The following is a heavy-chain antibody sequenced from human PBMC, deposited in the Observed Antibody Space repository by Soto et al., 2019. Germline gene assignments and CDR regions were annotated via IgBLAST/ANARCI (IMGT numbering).Heavy chain of an antibody. J-gene: IGHJ6*02. V-gene: IGHV4-34*01. CDR3: ARGDIIMVRGALYNYHGMDV. CDR1: GGSFSGYY. Sequence: PSETLSLTCDAYGGSFSGYYWSWIRQPPGKGLEWIGEINHSGSTNYNPSLKSRVTISVDTSNNHFSLKLTSVTAADTAVYYCARGDIIMVRGALYNYHGMDVWGQGTTLTVSS. CDR2: INHSGST. D-gene: IGHD3-10*01.